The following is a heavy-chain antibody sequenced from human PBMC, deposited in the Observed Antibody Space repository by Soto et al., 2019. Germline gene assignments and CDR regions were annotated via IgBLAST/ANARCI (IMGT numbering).Heavy chain of an antibody. Sequence: GASVKVSCKASGYTFTTYGITWVRQAPGEGLEWMGWISSSNENTNYAQKFQDRLSMTTDSTTSTADMELRSLRPDDTAVYYCAVPTSGSYHHAVRYWDQGTLVTVS. CDR1: GYTFTTYG. V-gene: IGHV1-18*01. CDR3: AVPTSGSYHHAVRY. J-gene: IGHJ4*02. D-gene: IGHD1-26*01. CDR2: ISSSNENT.